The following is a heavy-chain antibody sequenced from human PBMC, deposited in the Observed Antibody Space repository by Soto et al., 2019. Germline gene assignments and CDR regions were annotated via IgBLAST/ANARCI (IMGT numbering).Heavy chain of an antibody. CDR2: INHSGST. CDR3: ARGPYYYGSGSLGFDYYYYGMDV. V-gene: IGHV4-34*01. Sequence: SETLSLTCAVYGGSFIRYYWSWILQPPGKGLEWIGEINHSGSTNYNPSLKSRVTISVDTSKNQFSLKLSSVTAADTAVYYCARGPYYYGSGSLGFDYYYYGMDVWGQGTTVTVSS. CDR1: GGSFIRYY. D-gene: IGHD3-10*01. J-gene: IGHJ6*02.